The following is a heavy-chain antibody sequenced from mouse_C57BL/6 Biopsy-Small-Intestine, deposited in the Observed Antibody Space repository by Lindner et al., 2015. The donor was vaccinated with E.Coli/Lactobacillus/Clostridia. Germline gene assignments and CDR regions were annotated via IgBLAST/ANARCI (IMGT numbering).Heavy chain of an antibody. J-gene: IGHJ4*01. D-gene: IGHD1-1*01. CDR3: ARTAYAEGAMDY. CDR2: ISPYSGST. Sequence: VQLQESGAELVKPGASVKISCKASGYSFTGYNMNWVKQSHGKSLEWIGNISPYSGSTSYNQKFKVKATLTVDKSSSTAYMQLNSLTSEDSAVYYCARTAYAEGAMDYWGQGTSVTVSS. CDR1: GYSFTGYN. V-gene: IGHV1-39*01.